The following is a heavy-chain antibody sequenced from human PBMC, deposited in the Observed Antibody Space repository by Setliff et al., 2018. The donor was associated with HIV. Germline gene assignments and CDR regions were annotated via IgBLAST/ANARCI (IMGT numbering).Heavy chain of an antibody. CDR1: GFTFNKAW. D-gene: IGHD2-2*02. J-gene: IGHJ3*02. Sequence: GGSLRLSCAASGFTFNKAWMNWVRQAPGKALEWVGRIKSKTDGGTTDYAAPVKGRFTISRDDSKNTLYLQMNSLKTEDTAVYYCTTDIPSMDAFDIWGQGTMVTVSS. CDR3: TTDIPSMDAFDI. CDR2: IKSKTDGGTT. V-gene: IGHV3-15*07.